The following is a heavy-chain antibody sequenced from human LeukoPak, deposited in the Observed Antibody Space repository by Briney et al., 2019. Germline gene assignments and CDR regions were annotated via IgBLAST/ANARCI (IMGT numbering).Heavy chain of an antibody. J-gene: IGHJ4*02. CDR1: GFTFSIYS. V-gene: IGHV3-21*01. Sequence: PGGSLRLSCAASGFTFSIYSMNWVRQAPGKGLEWVSSISSSSSYIHYTDSVKGRFTISRDNAKNSLYLQMNSLRAEDTAVYYCARLRYYDSSGYRYYFDYWGQGTLVTVSS. D-gene: IGHD3-22*01. CDR3: ARLRYYDSSGYRYYFDY. CDR2: ISSSSSYI.